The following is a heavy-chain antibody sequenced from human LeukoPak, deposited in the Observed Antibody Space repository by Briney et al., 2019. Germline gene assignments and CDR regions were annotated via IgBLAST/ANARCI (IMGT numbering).Heavy chain of an antibody. CDR1: GFTFSTYA. Sequence: PGGSLRLSCAASGFTFSTYAMSWVRQAPGKGLEWVSGISWNSGSIGYADSVKGRFTISRDNAKNSLYLQMNSLRAEDTALYYCAKGPSYQLDEKWFDPWGQGTLVTVSS. V-gene: IGHV3-9*01. CDR2: ISWNSGSI. CDR3: AKGPSYQLDEKWFDP. D-gene: IGHD2-2*01. J-gene: IGHJ5*02.